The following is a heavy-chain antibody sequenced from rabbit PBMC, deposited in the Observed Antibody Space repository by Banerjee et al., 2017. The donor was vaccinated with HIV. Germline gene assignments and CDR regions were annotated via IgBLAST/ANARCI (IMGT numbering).Heavy chain of an antibody. J-gene: IGHJ6*01. CDR3: ARESPGGYGMDL. V-gene: IGHV1S45*01. CDR1: GFSFSNKCV. Sequence: QEQLEESGGDLVKPEGSLTLTCTASGFSFSNKCVMCWVRQAPGKGLEWIACINTSSGNTVYATWAKGRFTISKTSSTTVTLQMTSLTAADTATYFCARESPGGYGMDLWGQGTLVTVS. D-gene: IGHD3-1*01. CDR2: INTSSGNT.